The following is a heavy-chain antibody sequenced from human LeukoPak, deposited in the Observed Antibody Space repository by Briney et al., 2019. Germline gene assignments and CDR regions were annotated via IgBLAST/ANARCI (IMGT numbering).Heavy chain of an antibody. CDR1: GGSFSGYY. D-gene: IGHD2-8*01. CDR3: GRGRGYCTNGVCSHRHDAFDI. V-gene: IGHV4-34*01. CDR2: INHSGST. Sequence: SEILSLTCAVYGGSFSGYYWSWIRQPPGKGLEWIGEINHSGSTNYNPSLKSRVTISVDTSKNQFSLKLSSVTAADTAVYYCGRGRGYCTNGVCSHRHDAFDIWGQGTMVTVSS. J-gene: IGHJ3*02.